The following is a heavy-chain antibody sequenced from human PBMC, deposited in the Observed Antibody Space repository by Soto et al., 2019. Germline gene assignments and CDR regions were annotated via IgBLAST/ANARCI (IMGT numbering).Heavy chain of an antibody. CDR3: ARGPTVTTYFDY. CDR1: GFTFIIYA. D-gene: IGHD4-17*01. V-gene: IGHV3-30-3*01. CDR2: ISYDGSNK. Sequence: PWGSLILSCSASGFTFIIYAMHWVRQAPGKGLEWVAVISYDGSNKYYADSVKGRFTISRDNSKNTLYLQMNSLRAEDTAVYYCARGPTVTTYFDYWGQGNLVTVSS. J-gene: IGHJ4*02.